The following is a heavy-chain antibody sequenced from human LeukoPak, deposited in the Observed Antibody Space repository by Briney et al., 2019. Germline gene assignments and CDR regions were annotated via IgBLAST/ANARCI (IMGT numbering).Heavy chain of an antibody. V-gene: IGHV3-33*01. CDR3: ARDRGSTYYDFWGGYYPYYYGMDV. D-gene: IGHD3-3*01. J-gene: IGHJ6*02. Sequence: GRSLRLSCAASGFTFSSYGMHWVRQAPGKGLEWVAVIWYDGSNKYYADSVKGRFTISRDNSKNTLYLQMNSLGAEDTAVYYCARDRGSTYYDFWGGYYPYYYGMDVWGQGTTVTVSS. CDR1: GFTFSSYG. CDR2: IWYDGSNK.